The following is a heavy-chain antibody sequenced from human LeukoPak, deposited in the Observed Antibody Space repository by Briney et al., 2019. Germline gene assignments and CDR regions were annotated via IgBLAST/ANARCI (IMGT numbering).Heavy chain of an antibody. CDR2: IYYSGST. V-gene: IGHV4-59*01. CDR3: ARAPLINYYDSSGYYLPDAFDI. Sequence: SETLSLTCAVYGGSFSGYYWSWIRQPPGKGLEWIGYIYYSGSTNYNPSLKSRVTISVDTSKNQFPLKLSSVTAADTAVYYCARAPLINYYDSSGYYLPDAFDIWGQGTMVTVSS. J-gene: IGHJ3*02. D-gene: IGHD3-22*01. CDR1: GGSFSGYY.